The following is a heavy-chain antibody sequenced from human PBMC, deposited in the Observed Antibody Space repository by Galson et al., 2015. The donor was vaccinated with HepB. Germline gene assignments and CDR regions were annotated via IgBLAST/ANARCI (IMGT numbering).Heavy chain of an antibody. Sequence: SLRLSCAASGFIVSTNYMTWVRQAPGKGLEWVSVIYGGGKTYYANSVKGRFTISRDNSKNTLYLQTNSLRVEDTAVYYCARTVAYSGSYPSWGQGTLVTVSS. J-gene: IGHJ5*02. D-gene: IGHD1-26*01. CDR3: ARTVAYSGSYPS. CDR2: IYGGGKT. CDR1: GFIVSTNY. V-gene: IGHV3-53*01.